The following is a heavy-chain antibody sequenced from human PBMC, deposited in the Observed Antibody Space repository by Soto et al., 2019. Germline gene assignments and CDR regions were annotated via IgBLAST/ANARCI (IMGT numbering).Heavy chain of an antibody. CDR1: VYSFTSYW. D-gene: IGHD3-22*01. Sequence: GESLKIACKGSVYSFTSYWIGWVRQMPGKGLEWMGIIYPGDSDTRYSPSFQGQVTISADKSISTAYLQWSSLKASDTAMYYCARGIWTDSSGYYRQAFDIWGQGTMVTVSS. CDR2: IYPGDSDT. J-gene: IGHJ3*02. V-gene: IGHV5-51*01. CDR3: ARGIWTDSSGYYRQAFDI.